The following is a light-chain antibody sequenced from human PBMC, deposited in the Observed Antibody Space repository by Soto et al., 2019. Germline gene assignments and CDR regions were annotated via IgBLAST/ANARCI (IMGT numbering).Light chain of an antibody. V-gene: IGKV3-20*01. CDR3: QQYGSSPWT. Sequence: EIVLTQSPGTLSLSPGERANLSCRASQSVSSSYLARYQQKPGQAPRLLIYGACSRATGIPDRFSGSGSGTDFTLTISRLEPEDFAVYYCQQYGSSPWTFGQGTKVEIK. CDR2: GAC. J-gene: IGKJ1*01. CDR1: QSVSSSY.